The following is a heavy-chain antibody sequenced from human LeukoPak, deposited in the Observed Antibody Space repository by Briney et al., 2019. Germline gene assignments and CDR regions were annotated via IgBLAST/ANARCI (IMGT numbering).Heavy chain of an antibody. CDR1: GFTFRRYG. CDR3: ARDDRSGWYFDY. V-gene: IGHV3-33*01. CDR2: IWYDGSKE. Sequence: PGGSLRLSCAASGFTFRRYGMHWVRQGPGKGLEWVAVIWYDGSKEYYAESAKGRFTISRDNSKNTLSLQMNSLRDEDTAVYYCARDDRSGWYFDYWGQGTLVTVSS. J-gene: IGHJ4*02. D-gene: IGHD6-19*01.